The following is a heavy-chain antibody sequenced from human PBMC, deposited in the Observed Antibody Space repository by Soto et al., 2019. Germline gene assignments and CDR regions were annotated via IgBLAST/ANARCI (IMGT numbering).Heavy chain of an antibody. V-gene: IGHV4-59*01. J-gene: IGHJ4*02. D-gene: IGHD6-6*01. CDR2: VYHSGST. Sequence: PSETLSLTCSVSGGSMRNYYWNWIRQPPGRGLEWIGYVYHSGSTNYNPSLKSRVSMSVDVSRNHFSLTLHSVTAADTAVYFCTSSYSTSSPPDYWGQGTLVTVS. CDR3: TSSYSTSSPPDY. CDR1: GGSMRNYY.